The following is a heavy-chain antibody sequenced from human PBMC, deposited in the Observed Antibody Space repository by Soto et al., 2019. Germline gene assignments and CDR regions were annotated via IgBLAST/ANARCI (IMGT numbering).Heavy chain of an antibody. D-gene: IGHD3-22*01. CDR2: INPTDSYT. V-gene: IGHV5-10-1*01. CDR3: ARRIYDSDTGPNFQYYFDS. Sequence: GESLKISCQGSGYIFTSYWITWVRQMPGKGLEWMGRINPTDSYTDYSPSFQGHVTMSVDKSMNTAYVQWSSLRALDTAMYYCARRIYDSDTGPNFQYYFDSWGQGTPVTVSS. J-gene: IGHJ4*02. CDR1: GYIFTSYW.